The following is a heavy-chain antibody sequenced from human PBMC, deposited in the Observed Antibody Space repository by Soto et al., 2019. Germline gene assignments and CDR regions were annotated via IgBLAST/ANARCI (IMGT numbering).Heavy chain of an antibody. CDR1: GYTFTNYA. V-gene: IGHV1-3*01. Sequence: ASVKVSCKASGYTFTNYAMHWVRQAPGQRLEWMGWINAGNGNTKYSQKFQGRVTITRDTSASTAYMDLSSLRSEDTAVYYCARGPGGPDGPGDHWGQGTLVTVSS. CDR2: INAGNGNT. CDR3: ARGPGGPDGPGDH. D-gene: IGHD2-15*01. J-gene: IGHJ4*02.